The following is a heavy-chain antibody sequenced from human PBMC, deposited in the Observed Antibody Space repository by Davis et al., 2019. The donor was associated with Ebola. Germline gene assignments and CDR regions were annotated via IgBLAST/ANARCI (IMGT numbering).Heavy chain of an antibody. Sequence: HTGGSLRLSCAASGFTFSSYWMHWVRQAPGKGLVWVSRINSDGSSTSYADSVKGRFTISRDNAKNTLYLQKNSLRVEDTAVHYCAREMATTNDAFDIWGQGTTVTVSS. CDR3: AREMATTNDAFDI. D-gene: IGHD5-24*01. CDR1: GFTFSSYW. J-gene: IGHJ3*02. CDR2: INSDGSST. V-gene: IGHV3-74*01.